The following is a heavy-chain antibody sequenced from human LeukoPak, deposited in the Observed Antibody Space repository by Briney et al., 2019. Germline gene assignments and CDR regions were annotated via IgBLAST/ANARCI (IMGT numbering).Heavy chain of an antibody. V-gene: IGHV4-4*09. CDR3: ARRGGREQLIPYSLDY. CDR1: GGSISGYY. D-gene: IGHD6-13*01. Sequence: SETLSLTCNVSGGSISGYYLKWIRQPPRKGLEWNWYISTSGNTNYNPSLKSRVTISVDTSRNQFSLRLSSVTSADTAVYYCARRGGREQLIPYSLDYWGQGTLVTVSS. CDR2: ISTSGNT. J-gene: IGHJ4*02.